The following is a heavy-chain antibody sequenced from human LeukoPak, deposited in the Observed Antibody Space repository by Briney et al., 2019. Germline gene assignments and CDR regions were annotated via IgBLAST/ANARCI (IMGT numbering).Heavy chain of an antibody. Sequence: GGSLRLSCAASGFTVSSNYMSWVRQAPGKGLEWVAVISYDGSNKYYADSVKGRFTISRDNSKNTLYLQMNSLRAEDTAVYYCARERRYYDSSGCPDYWGQGTLVTVSS. V-gene: IGHV3-30-3*01. CDR2: ISYDGSNK. J-gene: IGHJ4*02. CDR1: GFTVSSNY. D-gene: IGHD3-22*01. CDR3: ARERRYYDSSGCPDY.